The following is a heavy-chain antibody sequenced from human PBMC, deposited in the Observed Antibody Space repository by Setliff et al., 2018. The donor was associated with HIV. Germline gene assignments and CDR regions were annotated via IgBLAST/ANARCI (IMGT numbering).Heavy chain of an antibody. V-gene: IGHV4-59*01. J-gene: IGHJ3*02. CDR2: VYYTGST. CDR3: AGGPTVTARRERAFDI. Sequence: RDPPGKGLEWIGCVYYTGSTNYSPSLKSRVTISIDTSKNQFSLKLSSVTAADTAVYYCAGGPTVTARRERAFDIWGQGTMVTVSS. D-gene: IGHD4-17*01.